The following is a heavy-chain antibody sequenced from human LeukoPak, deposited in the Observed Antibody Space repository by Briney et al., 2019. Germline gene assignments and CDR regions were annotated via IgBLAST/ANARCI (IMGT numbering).Heavy chain of an antibody. Sequence: KPSETLSLTCTVSGGSISSYYWSWIRQPPGKGLEWIGYIYYSGSTNYNPSLKSRVTISVDTSKNQFSLKLSSVTAADTAVYYCAREGVDTAMGSFDYWGQGTLVTVSS. D-gene: IGHD5-18*01. J-gene: IGHJ4*02. CDR3: AREGVDTAMGSFDY. V-gene: IGHV4-59*01. CDR2: IYYSGST. CDR1: GGSISSYY.